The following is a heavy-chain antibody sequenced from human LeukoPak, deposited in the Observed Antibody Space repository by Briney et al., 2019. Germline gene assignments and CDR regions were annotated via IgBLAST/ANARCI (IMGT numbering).Heavy chain of an antibody. J-gene: IGHJ4*01. V-gene: IGHV3-9*01. D-gene: IGHD5-24*01. Sequence: GGSLRLSCAASGFTFDDYAMHWVRQAPGKGLEWVSGISWNSGSIGYADSVRGRFTISRDNAKNSLFLQMNSLRDDDTAFYYCAKLLRDVTIYDFWGHGALVTVSS. CDR3: AKLLRDVTIYDF. CDR2: ISWNSGSI. CDR1: GFTFDDYA.